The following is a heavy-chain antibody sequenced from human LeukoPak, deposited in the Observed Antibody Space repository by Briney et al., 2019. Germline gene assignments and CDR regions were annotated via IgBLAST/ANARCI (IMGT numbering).Heavy chain of an antibody. CDR3: AKLVGGLPFDL. D-gene: IGHD1-26*01. J-gene: IGHJ3*01. CDR1: GFSFSSDA. Sequence: AGGSLRLSCAASGFSFSSDAKSWVRHAPRKGLEWVSAISGSGDSTYYADSVKGRFTISRDNSKNTLYLQMNSLRVEDTALYYCAKLVGGLPFDLWGQGTVVTVSS. V-gene: IGHV3-23*01. CDR2: ISGSGDST.